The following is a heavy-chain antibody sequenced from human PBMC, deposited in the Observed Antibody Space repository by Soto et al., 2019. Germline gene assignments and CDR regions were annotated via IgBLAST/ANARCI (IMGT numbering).Heavy chain of an antibody. CDR2: IIPILGIA. CDR1: GGTFSSYT. Sequence: QVPLVQSGAEVKKPGSSVKVSCKASGGTFSSYTISWVRQAPGQGLEWMGRIIPILGIANYAQKFQGRVTITADKSTSTAYMELSSLRSEDTAVYYCARGLYCSGGSCDDYWGQGTLVTVSS. V-gene: IGHV1-69*02. J-gene: IGHJ4*02. D-gene: IGHD2-15*01. CDR3: ARGLYCSGGSCDDY.